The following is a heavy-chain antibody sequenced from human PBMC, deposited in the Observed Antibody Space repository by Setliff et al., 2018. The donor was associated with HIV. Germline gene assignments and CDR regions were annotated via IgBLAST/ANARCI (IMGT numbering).Heavy chain of an antibody. CDR1: GGSFSNYY. V-gene: IGHV4-34*01. Sequence: SETLSLTCAVYGGSFSNYYWSWIRQPPVKGLEWIGEINHSGSTNYNPSLKSRVTITVDESRNQFSLKLSSVTAADTAVYYCARGWELLPYWALNVWGKGTTVTVSS. J-gene: IGHJ6*04. CDR3: ARGWELLPYWALNV. D-gene: IGHD2-15*01. CDR2: INHSGST.